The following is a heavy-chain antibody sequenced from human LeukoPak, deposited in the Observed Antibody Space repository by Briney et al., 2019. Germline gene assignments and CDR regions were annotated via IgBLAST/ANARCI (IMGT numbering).Heavy chain of an antibody. CDR1: RFTFSSYS. CDR3: AKDRDIDS. J-gene: IGHJ4*02. Sequence: GGSLRLSCAASRFTFSSYSMNWVRQAPGKGLEWVSSISSSSSYIYYADSMKGRFTISRDNSKNTLYLQINSLRPEDTAVYYCAKDRDIDSWGQGTVVTVSS. V-gene: IGHV3-21*01. CDR2: ISSSSSYI.